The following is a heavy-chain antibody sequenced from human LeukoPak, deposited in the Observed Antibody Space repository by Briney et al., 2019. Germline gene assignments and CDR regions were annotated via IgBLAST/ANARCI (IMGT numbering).Heavy chain of an antibody. CDR1: GFSLSNYW. V-gene: IGHV3-74*01. CDR2: ISPDGSQT. Sequence: XGSLRLSCAASGFSLSNYWMHWVRQAPGKGLMWVSQISPDGSQTFYADSVKGRFTISRDNAKNTLFLQMDSLRAEDTALYYCVRSLRSADFWGHGTLVTVSS. J-gene: IGHJ5*01. CDR3: VRSLRSADF.